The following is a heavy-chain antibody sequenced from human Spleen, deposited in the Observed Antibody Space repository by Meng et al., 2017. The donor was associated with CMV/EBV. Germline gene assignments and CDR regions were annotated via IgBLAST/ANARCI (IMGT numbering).Heavy chain of an antibody. V-gene: IGHV3-21*04. Sequence: FSFHFYTTHCVPHAPGKGLHLVSSISDSSGYIYYADSLKGRFTISRDNAKNSLYLQMNSLRDDDTAVYYCATQCWYGACRPTPSSDAWGQGTLVTVSS. CDR3: ATQCWYGACRPTPSSDA. CDR1: FSFHFYT. D-gene: IGHD2-15*01. J-gene: IGHJ5*02. CDR2: ISDSSGYI.